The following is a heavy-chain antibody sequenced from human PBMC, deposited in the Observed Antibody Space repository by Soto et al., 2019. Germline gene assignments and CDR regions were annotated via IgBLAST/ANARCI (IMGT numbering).Heavy chain of an antibody. V-gene: IGHV1-24*01. D-gene: IGHD4-17*01. CDR3: ATGHDYGDYVAAPAHQEHSDY. CDR1: GYTLTELS. Sequence: ASVKVSCKVSGYTLTELSMHWVRQAPGKGLEWMGGFDPEDGETIYAQKFQGRVTMTEDTSTDTAYMELSSLRSEDTAVYYCATGHDYGDYVAAPAHQEHSDYWGQGTLVTVSS. J-gene: IGHJ4*02. CDR2: FDPEDGET.